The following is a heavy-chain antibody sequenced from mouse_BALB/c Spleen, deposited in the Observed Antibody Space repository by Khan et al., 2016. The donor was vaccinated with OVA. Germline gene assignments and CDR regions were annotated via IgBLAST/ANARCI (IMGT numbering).Heavy chain of an antibody. Sequence: VQLKQSGAELARPRASVKMSCKASGYTFTSYTMHWVKQRPGQGLEWIGYINPSSGYTNYNQKFKDKATLTADKSSSTAYMQLSSLTSEDSAVYYCAREGAYYRNDGGFAYWGQGTLVTVSA. CDR3: AREGAYYRNDGGFAY. CDR1: GYTFTSYT. D-gene: IGHD2-14*01. V-gene: IGHV1-4*01. J-gene: IGHJ3*01. CDR2: INPSSGYT.